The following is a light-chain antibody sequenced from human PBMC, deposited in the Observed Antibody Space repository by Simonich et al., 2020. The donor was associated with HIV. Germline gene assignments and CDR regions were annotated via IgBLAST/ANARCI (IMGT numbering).Light chain of an antibody. CDR2: STS. CDR3: LLYSSGAQPWV. Sequence: QTVVTQEPSLTVSPGGTVTLTCASSTGAVTSGYYPNWFQQKPGQAPRALIYSTSNKPPWTPARFSGSLLGGKAALTLSGVQPEDEAEYYCLLYSSGAQPWVFGGGTKLTVL. V-gene: IGLV7-43*01. J-gene: IGLJ3*02. CDR1: TGAVTSGYY.